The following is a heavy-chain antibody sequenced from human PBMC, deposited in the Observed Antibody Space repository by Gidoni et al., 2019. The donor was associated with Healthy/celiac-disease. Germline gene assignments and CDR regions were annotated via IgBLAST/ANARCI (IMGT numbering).Heavy chain of an antibody. V-gene: IGHV1-2*02. CDR1: GYTFTGYY. CDR3: ARDQGRRYSYGLYYYYGMDV. CDR2: INPNSGGT. D-gene: IGHD5-18*01. Sequence: QVQLVQSGAEVKKPGASVKVSCKASGYTFTGYYMHWVRQAPGQGLEWMGWINPNSGGTNYAQKFQGRVTMTRDTSISTAYMELSRLRSDDTAVYYCARDQGRRYSYGLYYYYGMDVWGQGTTVTVSS. J-gene: IGHJ6*02.